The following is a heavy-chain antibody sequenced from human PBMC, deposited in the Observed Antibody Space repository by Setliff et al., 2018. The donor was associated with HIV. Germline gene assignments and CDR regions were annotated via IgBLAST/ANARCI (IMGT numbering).Heavy chain of an antibody. CDR2: IYYIGNT. CDR3: ARGRSRYYYDGSGYYVDY. D-gene: IGHD3-22*01. CDR1: GGSISSYY. J-gene: IGHJ4*02. Sequence: SETLSLTCTVSGGSISSYYWSWIRQPPGKGLEWIGYIYYIGNTNYNPSLKGRVTLSVDTSKNQLSLKLSSVTAADTAVYYCARGRSRYYYDGSGYYVDYWGQATLVTVSS. V-gene: IGHV4-59*01.